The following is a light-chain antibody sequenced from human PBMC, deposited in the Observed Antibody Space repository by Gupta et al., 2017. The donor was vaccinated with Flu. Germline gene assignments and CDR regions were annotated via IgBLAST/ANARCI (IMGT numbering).Light chain of an antibody. J-gene: IGLJ3*02. CDR3: AAWDDSLNGVV. Sequence: QSVLTQPPSASGTPGQRGTISCSGSSSNIGRNTVNWYQQLPGTAPKLLIYSDNQRPSGVPDRFSGSKSGTSASLAISGLQADDEADYYCAAWDDSLNGVVFGGGTKLTVL. CDR2: SDN. V-gene: IGLV1-44*01. CDR1: SSNIGRNT.